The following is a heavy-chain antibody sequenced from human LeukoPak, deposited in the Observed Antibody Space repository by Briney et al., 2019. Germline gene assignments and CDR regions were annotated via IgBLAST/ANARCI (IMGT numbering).Heavy chain of an antibody. Sequence: SETLSLTCTVSGGSISSYYWSWIRQPPGKGLEWIGEINHSGSTNYNPSLKSRVTISVDTSKNQFSLKLSSVTAADTAVYYCAKMATTKRYYYYYMDGW. CDR3: AKMATTKRYYYYYMDG. CDR1: GGSISSYY. J-gene: IGHJ6*03. V-gene: IGHV4-34*01. D-gene: IGHD5-24*01. CDR2: INHSGST.